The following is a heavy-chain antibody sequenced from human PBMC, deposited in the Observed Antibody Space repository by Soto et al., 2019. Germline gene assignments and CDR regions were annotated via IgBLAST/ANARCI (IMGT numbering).Heavy chain of an antibody. D-gene: IGHD1-26*01. CDR3: GRAGLTPLELATTY. J-gene: IGHJ4*01. Sequence: DSVKVSSKASGYTFTTYYINWVRRAPGQGLEWMGWIHTNSGATRFAQKFQGRVSMTRDTYISTAYLALGSLGSDDTAVYHCGRAGLTPLELATTYWGQGTLVTVSS. V-gene: IGHV1-2*02. CDR1: GYTFTTYY. CDR2: IHTNSGAT.